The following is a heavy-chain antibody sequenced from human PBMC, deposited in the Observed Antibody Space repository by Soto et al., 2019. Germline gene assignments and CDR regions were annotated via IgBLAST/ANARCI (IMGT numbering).Heavy chain of an antibody. V-gene: IGHV1-46*01. CDR2: INPSGGST. D-gene: IGHD1-26*01. J-gene: IGHJ4*02. CDR3: ARHPLGPVRFDY. Sequence: QVQLVQSGAEVKKPGASVKVSCKASGYTFTSYYMHWVRQAPGQGLEWMGIINPSGGSTSYAQKFQGRVTMTRDTSTSTGYMELSSLRSEDTAVYYCARHPLGPVRFDYWGQGTLVTVSS. CDR1: GYTFTSYY.